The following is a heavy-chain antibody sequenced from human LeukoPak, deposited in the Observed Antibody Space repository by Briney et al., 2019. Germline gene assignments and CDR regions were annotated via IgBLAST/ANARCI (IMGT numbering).Heavy chain of an antibody. J-gene: IGHJ5*02. CDR1: GGSISSYY. V-gene: IGHV4-59*08. CDR3: ARVGGGYGEEWFDP. Sequence: SETLSLTCTVSGGSISSYYWSWIRQPPGKGLEWIGYIYYSGSTNYNPSLKSRVTISVDTSKNQFSLKLSSVTAADTAVYYCARVGGGYGEEWFDPWGQGTLVTVSS. CDR2: IYYSGST. D-gene: IGHD5-12*01.